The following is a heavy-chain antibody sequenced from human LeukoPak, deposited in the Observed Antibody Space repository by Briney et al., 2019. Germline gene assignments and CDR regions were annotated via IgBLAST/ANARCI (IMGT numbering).Heavy chain of an antibody. CDR2: ISAYNGDT. V-gene: IGHV1-18*01. CDR3: AREPNDSSGWYSWSGPLNSGYYYMDV. D-gene: IGHD6-19*01. J-gene: IGHJ6*03. Sequence: VASVKVSCKASGYTFTSYGINWVRQAPGQGLEWMGWISAYNGDTNYAQKLQGRVTMTTDTSTSTAYMELRSLRSDDTAVYYCAREPNDSSGWYSWSGPLNSGYYYMDVWGKGTTVTISS. CDR1: GYTFTSYG.